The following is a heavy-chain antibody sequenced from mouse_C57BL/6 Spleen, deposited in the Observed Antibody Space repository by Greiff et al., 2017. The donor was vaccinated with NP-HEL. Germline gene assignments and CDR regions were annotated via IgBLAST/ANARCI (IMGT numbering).Heavy chain of an antibody. J-gene: IGHJ2*01. V-gene: IGHV5-9-1*02. CDR1: GFTFSSYA. D-gene: IGHD1-1*01. CDR2: ISSGGDYI. Sequence: EVMLVESGEGLVKPGGSLKLSCAASGFTFSSYAMSWVRQTPEKRLEWVAYISSGGDYIYYTDTVKGRFTISRDNARNTLYLQMSSLESEDTAMYYCTRDGSNGFDYWGQGTTLTVAS. CDR3: TRDGSNGFDY.